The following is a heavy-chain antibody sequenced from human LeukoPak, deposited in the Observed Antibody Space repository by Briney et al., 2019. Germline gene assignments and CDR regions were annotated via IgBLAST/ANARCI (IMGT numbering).Heavy chain of an antibody. V-gene: IGHV1-2*02. D-gene: IGHD1-26*01. CDR2: INPNSGGT. J-gene: IGHJ4*02. Sequence: ASVKVSCKASGYTFTSYAMNWVRQAPGQGLEWMGWINPNSGGTNYAQKFQGRVTMTRDTSISTAYMELSRLRSDDTAVYYCARGRYSGSYYWGQGTLVTVS. CDR3: ARGRYSGSYY. CDR1: GYTFTSYA.